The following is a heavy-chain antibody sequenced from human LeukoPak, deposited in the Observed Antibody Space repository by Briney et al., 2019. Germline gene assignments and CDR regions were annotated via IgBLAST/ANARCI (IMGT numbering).Heavy chain of an antibody. Sequence: GGSLRLSCAASGFTFSSYSMNWVRQAPGKGLEWVSAVSRRSSFIFYADSVQGRFTISRDDAKDSLFLQLNSLRAEDTAVYYCARVSDAYDYFFDYWGQGTLVTVSS. V-gene: IGHV3-21*01. CDR1: GFTFSSYS. J-gene: IGHJ4*02. CDR2: VSRRSSFI. CDR3: ARVSDAYDYFFDY. D-gene: IGHD5-12*01.